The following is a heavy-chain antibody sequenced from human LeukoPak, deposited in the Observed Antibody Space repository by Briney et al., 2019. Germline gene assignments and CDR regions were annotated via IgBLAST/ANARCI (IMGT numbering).Heavy chain of an antibody. CDR2: VSSSSSTI. V-gene: IGHV3-48*02. Sequence: PGGSLRLSCAASGFTFSSYSMNWVRQAPGKGLEWVSYVSSSSSTIYYADSVKGRFTISRDKAKNSLYLQMNSLRDEDTAVYYCASESTDYFDYWGQGTLVTVSS. J-gene: IGHJ4*02. CDR1: GFTFSSYS. D-gene: IGHD5/OR15-5a*01. CDR3: ASESTDYFDY.